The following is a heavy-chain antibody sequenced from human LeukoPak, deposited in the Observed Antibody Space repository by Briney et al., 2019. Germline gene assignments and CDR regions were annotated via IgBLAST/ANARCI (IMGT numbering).Heavy chain of an antibody. CDR2: IRSKAYGGTT. CDR1: GITFSNAW. V-gene: IGHV3-49*04. CDR3: TSLTTVTTPYFDY. J-gene: IGHJ4*02. D-gene: IGHD4-17*01. Sequence: GGSLRLSCAASGITFSNAWMSWVRQAPGKGLEWVGFIRSKAYGGTTEYAASVKGRFTISRDDSKSIAYLQMNSLKTEETAVYYCTSLTTVTTPYFDYWGQGTLVTVSS.